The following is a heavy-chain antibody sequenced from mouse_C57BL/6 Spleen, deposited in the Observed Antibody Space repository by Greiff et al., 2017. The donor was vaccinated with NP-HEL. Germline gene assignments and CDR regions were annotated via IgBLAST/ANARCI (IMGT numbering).Heavy chain of an antibody. CDR2: IDPSDSYT. D-gene: IGHD1-1*01. Sequence: VQLQQSGAELVMPGASVKLSCKASGYTFTSYWMHWVKQRPGQGLEWIGEIDPSDSYTNYNQKFKGKSTLTVDKSSSTAYMQLSSLTSEDSAVYYCARSHYYGISYLAWFAYWGQGTLVTVSA. J-gene: IGHJ3*01. CDR1: GYTFTSYW. V-gene: IGHV1-69*01. CDR3: ARSHYYGISYLAWFAY.